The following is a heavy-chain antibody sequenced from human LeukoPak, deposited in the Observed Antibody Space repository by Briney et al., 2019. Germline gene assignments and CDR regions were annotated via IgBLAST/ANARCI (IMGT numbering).Heavy chain of an antibody. V-gene: IGHV3-30-3*01. Sequence: SGGSLRLSCAASGFTFSSYAMHWVRQAPGKGLEWVAVISYDGSNKYYADSVKGRFTISRDNSENTLYLQMNSLRAEDTAVYYCARVIGRSDYGDYWDAFDIWGRGTMVTVSS. D-gene: IGHD4-17*01. CDR3: ARVIGRSDYGDYWDAFDI. CDR2: ISYDGSNK. CDR1: GFTFSSYA. J-gene: IGHJ3*02.